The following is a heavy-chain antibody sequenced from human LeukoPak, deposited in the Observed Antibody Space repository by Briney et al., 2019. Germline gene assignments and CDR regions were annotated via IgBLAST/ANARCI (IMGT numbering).Heavy chain of an antibody. CDR2: INPNSGGT. CDR3: ARVSGRYGKTTYDYDSSGYYYY. V-gene: IGHV1-2*02. D-gene: IGHD3-22*01. Sequence: ASVKVSCKASGYTFTGYYMHWVRQAPGQGLEWMGWINPNSGGTNYAQKFQGRVTMTRDTSISTAYRELSRMRSDDTAVYSCARVSGRYGKTTYDYDSSGYYYYWGQGTLVTVSS. J-gene: IGHJ4*02. CDR1: GYTFTGYY.